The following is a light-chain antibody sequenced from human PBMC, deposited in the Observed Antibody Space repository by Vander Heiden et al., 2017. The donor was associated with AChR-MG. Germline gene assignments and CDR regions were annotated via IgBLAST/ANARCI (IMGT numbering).Light chain of an antibody. J-gene: IGLJ2*01. CDR3: SSYTSSRGV. CDR1: SSDVGGYNY. Sequence: QSALTQPASVSGSPGRSITNACSGTSSDVGGYNYVSWYQQQPGKAPKLMIYDGSNRPSGVSNRFSGAKSGNTASLTISGLQAEDETDYYCSSYTSSRGVFGGGTKLTVL. CDR2: DGS. V-gene: IGLV2-14*03.